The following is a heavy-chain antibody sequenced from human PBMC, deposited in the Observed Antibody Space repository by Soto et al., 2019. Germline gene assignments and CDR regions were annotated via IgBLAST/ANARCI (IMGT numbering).Heavy chain of an antibody. CDR2: ISGSGGST. CDR3: AKDRIYYDYVWGSYRYPYYFDY. D-gene: IGHD3-16*02. Sequence: EVQLLESGGGLVQPGGSLRLSCAASGFTFSSYAMSWVRQAPGKGLEWVSAISGSGGSTYYADSVKGRFTISRDNSKSTLYLQMNSLRAEDTAVYYCAKDRIYYDYVWGSYRYPYYFDYWGQGTLVTVSS. CDR1: GFTFSSYA. V-gene: IGHV3-23*01. J-gene: IGHJ4*02.